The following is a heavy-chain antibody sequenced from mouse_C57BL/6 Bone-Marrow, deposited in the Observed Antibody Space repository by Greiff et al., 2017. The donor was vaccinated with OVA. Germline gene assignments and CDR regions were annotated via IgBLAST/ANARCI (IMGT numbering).Heavy chain of an antibody. D-gene: IGHD2-3*01. CDR2: IRNKANGYKT. Sequence: EVKLVESGGGLVQPGGSLSLSCAASGFTFTDYYMSWVRQPPGKALEWLGFIRNKANGYKTEYSASVKGRITISRANSKSILNLKMNAMRAEDSATYYCARDNDGYMRGNYAMDYWGQGTSVTVAS. J-gene: IGHJ4*01. V-gene: IGHV7-3*01. CDR3: ARDNDGYMRGNYAMDY. CDR1: GFTFTDYY.